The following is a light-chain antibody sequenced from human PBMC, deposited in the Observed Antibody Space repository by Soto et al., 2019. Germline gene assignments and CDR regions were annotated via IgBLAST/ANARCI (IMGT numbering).Light chain of an antibody. V-gene: IGLV1-47*01. CDR1: SSNIGSNY. CDR3: AAWDDSLSGVV. J-gene: IGLJ2*01. CDR2: MNS. Sequence: QSVLTQPPSASGTPGQRVTISFSGSSSNIGSNYVYWYQQLPGTVPQLLIYMNSERPSGVPDRFSGSKSGTSASLAISGLRSEDEADYYCAAWDDSLSGVVFGGGTKLTVL.